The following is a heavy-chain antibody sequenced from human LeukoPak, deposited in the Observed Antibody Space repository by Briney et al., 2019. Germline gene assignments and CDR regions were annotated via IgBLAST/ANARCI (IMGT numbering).Heavy chain of an antibody. V-gene: IGHV3-30-3*01. Sequence: PGGSLRLSCAASGFTFSGYPIHWVRQAPGKGLEWVAVISYDGSNKYYADSVKGRFTISRDNSKNTLYLQMNTLRVEDTAVYYCARGKTLAAGPDYWGQGTLVTVSA. CDR3: ARGKTLAAGPDY. D-gene: IGHD6-6*01. CDR1: GFTFSGYP. CDR2: ISYDGSNK. J-gene: IGHJ4*02.